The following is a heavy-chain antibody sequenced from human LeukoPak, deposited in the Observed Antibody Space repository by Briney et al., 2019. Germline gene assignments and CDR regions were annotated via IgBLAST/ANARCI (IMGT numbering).Heavy chain of an antibody. CDR1: GFTFSSYS. Sequence: PGGSLRLSCAASGFTFSSYSMNWVRQAPGKGLEWVSGITGSGGSTKYADSVKGRFTISRDNSKNTLYLQMNSLRAEDTAVYYCAKGSLDYYGSGSIAFWGQGTLVTVSS. D-gene: IGHD3-10*01. V-gene: IGHV3-23*01. J-gene: IGHJ4*02. CDR2: ITGSGGST. CDR3: AKGSLDYYGSGSIAF.